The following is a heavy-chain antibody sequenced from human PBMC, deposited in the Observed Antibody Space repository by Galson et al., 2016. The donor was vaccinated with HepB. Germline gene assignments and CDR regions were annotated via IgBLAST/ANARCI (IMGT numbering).Heavy chain of an antibody. CDR3: SKDLYFVVXPSAIXX. CDR2: ISGSGDRR. Sequence: RLXXXASXXXFSRYXXXWVRXAPGKGLEWVSVISGSGDRRYYADSVKGRFIISRDNSKNTVYLQMNSLRVEDXXVYFLSKDLYFVVXPSAIXXWGQGTLVTVSS. V-gene: IGHV3-23*01. J-gene: IGHJ4*02. CDR1: XXXFSRYX. D-gene: IGHD2-2*01.